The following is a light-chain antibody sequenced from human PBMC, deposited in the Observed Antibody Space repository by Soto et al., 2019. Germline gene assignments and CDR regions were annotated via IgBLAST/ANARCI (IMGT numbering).Light chain of an antibody. V-gene: IGKV3-20*01. J-gene: IGKJ1*01. CDR3: QQYGSSPRT. CDR1: LSVSSNY. CDR2: GAS. Sequence: EIVLTQCPCTLSSSAGERATLSCRACLSVSSNYLAWYQQKPGQAPRLLISGASSRATGIPDRFSGSGSGTGFTLTISRLEPEDFAVYYCQQYGSSPRTFGQGSKVDI.